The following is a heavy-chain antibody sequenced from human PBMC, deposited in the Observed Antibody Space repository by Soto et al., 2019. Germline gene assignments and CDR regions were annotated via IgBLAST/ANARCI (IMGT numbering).Heavy chain of an antibody. V-gene: IGHV3-11*06. J-gene: IGHJ5*02. CDR2: ISPGSRYP. D-gene: IGHD2-15*01. CDR3: VRGGGGGLFDP. CDR1: GFTFVDSY. Sequence: GGSLRLSCAGSGFTFVDSYMSWIRQAPGKGLEWLSYISPGSRYPAYADSVKGRFTISRDDAKRSLYLQMVSLTAEDTAIYYCVRGGGGGLFDPWGQGTMVTV.